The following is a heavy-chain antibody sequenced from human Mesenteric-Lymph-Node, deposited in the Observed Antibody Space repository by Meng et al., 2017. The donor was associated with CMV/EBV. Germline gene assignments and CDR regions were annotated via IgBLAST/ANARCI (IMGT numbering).Heavy chain of an antibody. Sequence: GGSLRLSCAASGFTFSNFGMHWVRQAPGKGLEWVAFIRPDGSDKYYADSVKGRFTISRDNSKNTVDLHMNSLRAEDTAVYYCAKGRLGYCSGDSCDPPTDWGQGTLVTVSS. CDR3: AKGRLGYCSGDSCDPPTD. J-gene: IGHJ4*02. CDR2: IRPDGSDK. D-gene: IGHD2-15*01. V-gene: IGHV3-30*02. CDR1: GFTFSNFG.